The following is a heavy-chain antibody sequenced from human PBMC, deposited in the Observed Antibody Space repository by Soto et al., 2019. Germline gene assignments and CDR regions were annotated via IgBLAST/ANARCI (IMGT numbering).Heavy chain of an antibody. Sequence: SLTCSVSGVSTSNHYWTWIRKPPGQGPEWIGCIYYRGTTNYNASFNSRVTISLDTSKNQFSLKLTSVTTADTAVYYCARGGGSPYHDHEFDYWGQGILVTVSS. CDR2: IYYRGTT. V-gene: IGHV4-59*11. D-gene: IGHD2-2*01. CDR1: GVSTSNHY. J-gene: IGHJ4*02. CDR3: ARGGGSPYHDHEFDY.